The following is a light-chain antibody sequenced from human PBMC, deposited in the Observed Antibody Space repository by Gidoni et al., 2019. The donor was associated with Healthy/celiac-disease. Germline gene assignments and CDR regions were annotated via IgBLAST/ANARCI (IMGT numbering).Light chain of an antibody. Sequence: QSALTQPASVSGSPGPSITISCTGTSSDVGGYNYVSLYQQHPGKAPKLMIYEVNNRPSGVSNRFPGSKSGNTASLTISGLQAEDEADYYCSSYTSSSPVVFGGGTKLTVL. CDR1: SSDVGGYNY. J-gene: IGLJ2*01. CDR2: EVN. CDR3: SSYTSSSPVV. V-gene: IGLV2-14*01.